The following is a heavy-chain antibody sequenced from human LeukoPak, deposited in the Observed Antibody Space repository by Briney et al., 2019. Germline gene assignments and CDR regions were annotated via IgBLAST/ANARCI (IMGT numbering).Heavy chain of an antibody. CDR3: ARGPSGDSSGYYPPYFDY. CDR2: INHSGST. Sequence: PSETLSLTCAVYGGSFSGYYWSWIRQPPGEGLEWIGEINHSGSTNYNPSLKSRVTISVDTSKNQFSLKLSSVTAADTAVYYCARGPSGDSSGYYPPYFDYWGQGTLVTVSS. V-gene: IGHV4-34*01. D-gene: IGHD3-22*01. CDR1: GGSFSGYY. J-gene: IGHJ4*02.